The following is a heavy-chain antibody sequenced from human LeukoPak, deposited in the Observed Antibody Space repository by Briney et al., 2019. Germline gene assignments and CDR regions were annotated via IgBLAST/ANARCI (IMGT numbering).Heavy chain of an antibody. CDR2: IEQDESEK. CDR3: ATYSGAHHKTFDD. V-gene: IGHV3-7*03. J-gene: IGHJ4*02. Sequence: GGSLRLSCAASGLYVGRYWMSWVRQAPGEGLEWVANIEQDESEKDYVDSVKGRFTISRDNAKNSLYLQMNSLIPEDTALYYCATYSGAHHKTFDDWGQGTLVTVSS. CDR1: GLYVGRYW. D-gene: IGHD4-11*01.